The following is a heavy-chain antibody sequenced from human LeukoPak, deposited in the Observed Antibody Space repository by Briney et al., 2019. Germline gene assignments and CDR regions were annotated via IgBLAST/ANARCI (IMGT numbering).Heavy chain of an antibody. CDR2: IYSGGST. CDR1: GFTVSSNY. CDR3: AREDSGYDYSPFDY. D-gene: IGHD5-12*01. V-gene: IGHV3-53*04. Sequence: GGSLRLSCAASGFTVSSNYMSWVRQAPGKGLEWVSVIYSGGSTYYADSVKGRFTISRHNSKNTLYLQMNSLRAEDTAVYYCAREDSGYDYSPFDYWGQGILVTVSS. J-gene: IGHJ4*02.